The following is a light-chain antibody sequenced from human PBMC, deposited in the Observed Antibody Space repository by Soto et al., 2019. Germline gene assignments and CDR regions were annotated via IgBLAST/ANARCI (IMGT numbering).Light chain of an antibody. V-gene: IGKV3-15*01. CDR1: QSISTN. Sequence: EIVMTQSPATLSVSPGQRASLSCRASQSISTNLAWYQQRPGRSPRLLIFGASPRATGVPARFSGSGSGTDFTLTISSLQSEDFAVYYCQQYNKWPLFTFGPGTRVDIK. CDR2: GAS. CDR3: QQYNKWPLFT. J-gene: IGKJ3*01.